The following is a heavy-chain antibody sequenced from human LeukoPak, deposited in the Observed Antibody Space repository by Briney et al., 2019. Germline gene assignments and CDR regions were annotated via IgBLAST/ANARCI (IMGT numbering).Heavy chain of an antibody. D-gene: IGHD3-10*01. J-gene: IGHJ6*02. CDR1: GYTFTDYY. Sequence: ASVKVSCKASGYTFTDYYMHWVRQAPGQGLEWMGWINPNSGGTNYAQKFQGRVTMTRDTSISTAYMELSGLRSDDTAVYYCARDLYYYGSGSYDPFRVLDVWGQGTTVTVSS. CDR3: ARDLYYYGSGSYDPFRVLDV. CDR2: INPNSGGT. V-gene: IGHV1-2*02.